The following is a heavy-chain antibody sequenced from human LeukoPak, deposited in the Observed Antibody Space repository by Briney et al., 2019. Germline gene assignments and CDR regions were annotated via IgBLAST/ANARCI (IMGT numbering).Heavy chain of an antibody. CDR3: ASDLEYCNSPSPSATFTH. J-gene: IGHJ4*02. D-gene: IGHD2/OR15-2a*01. CDR1: GFTFDDYA. Sequence: GGSLRLSCAASGFTFDDYAMHWVRQAPGKGLEWVAVISYDGSNKYYADSVKGRFTISRDNSKNTLYLQMNSLRAEDTAVYYCASDLEYCNSPSPSATFTHWGQETLVPVSS. CDR2: ISYDGSNK. V-gene: IGHV3-30-3*01.